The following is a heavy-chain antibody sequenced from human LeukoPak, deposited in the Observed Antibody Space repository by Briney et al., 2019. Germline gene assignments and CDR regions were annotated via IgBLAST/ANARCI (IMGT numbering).Heavy chain of an antibody. J-gene: IGHJ6*03. CDR1: GYSISSGYY. CDR3: ARVAAAAQKNYYYYMDV. CDR2: IYHSGST. V-gene: IGHV4-38-2*02. Sequence: PSETLSLTCTVSGYSISSGYYWGWVRQPPGKGLEWIGSIYHSGSTYYNPSLKSRVTISVDTSKNQFSLKLSSVTAADTAVYYCARVAAAAQKNYYYYMDVWGKGTTVTVSS. D-gene: IGHD6-13*01.